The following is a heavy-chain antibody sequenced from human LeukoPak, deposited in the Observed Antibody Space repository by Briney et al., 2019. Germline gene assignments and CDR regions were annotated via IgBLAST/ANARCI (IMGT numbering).Heavy chain of an antibody. V-gene: IGHV5-51*01. CDR2: IYPGDSDT. J-gene: IGHJ4*02. CDR3: ARFLSGIYSDC. CDR1: GYSFTNYW. Sequence: GESLKISCKGSGYSFTNYWIGWVRQMPGKGLEWIGIIYPGDSDTKYSPSFQGQVTISADKSISTAYLQWSSLKASDTAMYYCARFLSGIYSDCWGQGTLVTVSS. D-gene: IGHD1-26*01.